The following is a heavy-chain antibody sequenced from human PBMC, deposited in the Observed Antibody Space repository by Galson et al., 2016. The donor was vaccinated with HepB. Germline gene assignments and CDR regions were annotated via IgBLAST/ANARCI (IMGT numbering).Heavy chain of an antibody. Sequence: SLRLSCAASGFTVNNNYMRWVRQAPGKGLEWVSVIYSGGSTYYADSVKGRFTISRDNSKNTLYLQMNSLRAEDTAVYYCAREKGYCSGGSCENWFDPWGQGTLVTVSS. J-gene: IGHJ5*02. V-gene: IGHV3-53*01. D-gene: IGHD2-15*01. CDR1: GFTVNNNY. CDR2: IYSGGST. CDR3: AREKGYCSGGSCENWFDP.